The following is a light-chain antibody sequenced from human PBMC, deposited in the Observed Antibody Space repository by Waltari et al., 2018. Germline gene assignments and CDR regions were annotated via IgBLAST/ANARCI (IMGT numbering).Light chain of an antibody. V-gene: IGKV1-5*03. J-gene: IGKJ2*01. CDR2: KAS. CDR1: QGVGTW. CDR3: QQYNTDPYT. Sequence: DIQMTTSPSTLSASVGSRVTISCRASQGVGTWLAWYQHKPGTAPNPRFYKASISESEVPSRFSGSGSGTEFTLTISSLQPDDIAAYYCQQYNTDPYTFGRGTKLEIK.